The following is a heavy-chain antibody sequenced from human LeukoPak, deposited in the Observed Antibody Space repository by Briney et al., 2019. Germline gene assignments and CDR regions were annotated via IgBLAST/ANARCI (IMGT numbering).Heavy chain of an antibody. Sequence: PGRSLRLSCAASGFTFDDYAMHWVRQAPGKGLEWVSGISWNSGSIGYADSVKGRFTISRDNAKNSLYLQMNSLRAEDTALYYCAKDAIVGATKGVNYFDYWGQGTLVTVSS. D-gene: IGHD1-26*01. V-gene: IGHV3-9*01. CDR3: AKDAIVGATKGVNYFDY. J-gene: IGHJ4*02. CDR2: ISWNSGSI. CDR1: GFTFDDYA.